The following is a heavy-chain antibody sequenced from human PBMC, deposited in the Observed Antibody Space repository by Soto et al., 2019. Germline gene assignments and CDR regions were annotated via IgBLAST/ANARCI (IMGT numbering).Heavy chain of an antibody. V-gene: IGHV3-23*01. J-gene: IGHJ5*02. CDR3: ARDERIAVAGTDT. CDR2: ISGPGGST. Sequence: EVQLLESGGGLVQPGGSLRLSCEASGFIFSNYAMTWVRQAAGKWLEWVSSISGPGGSTYYADSVQGRFTISRDNSKNTLFLQMHSLRADDTALYFCARDERIAVAGTDTWGQGILVTVTS. D-gene: IGHD6-19*01. CDR1: GFIFSNYA.